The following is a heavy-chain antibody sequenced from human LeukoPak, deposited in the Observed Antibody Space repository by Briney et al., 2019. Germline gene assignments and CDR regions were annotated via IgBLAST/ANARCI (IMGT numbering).Heavy chain of an antibody. CDR3: AKEGHIAARPGGRYYYYYGMDV. Sequence: GGSLRLSCAASGFTFSSYAMSWVRQAPGKGLEWVSAISGSGGSTYYADSVKGRFTISRDNSKNTLYLQMNSLRAEDTAVYYCAKEGHIAARPGGRYYYYYGMDVWAKGPRSPSP. J-gene: IGHJ6*02. CDR2: ISGSGGST. V-gene: IGHV3-23*01. D-gene: IGHD6-6*01. CDR1: GFTFSSYA.